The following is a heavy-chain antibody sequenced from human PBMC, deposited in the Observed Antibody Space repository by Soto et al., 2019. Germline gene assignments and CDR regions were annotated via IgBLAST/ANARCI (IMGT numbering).Heavy chain of an antibody. D-gene: IGHD2-21*02. V-gene: IGHV4-30-4*01. CDR1: GGSISSGDYY. CDR3: AGRQGYGGNSATHYDY. CDR2: IYYSGST. J-gene: IGHJ4*02. Sequence: SETQSLTCTVSGGSISSGDYYWSWIRQPPGKGLEWIGYIYYSGSTYYNPSLKSRVTISVDTSKNQFSLKLSSVTAADTAVYYCAGRQGYGGNSATHYDYWGQGTLVTVSS.